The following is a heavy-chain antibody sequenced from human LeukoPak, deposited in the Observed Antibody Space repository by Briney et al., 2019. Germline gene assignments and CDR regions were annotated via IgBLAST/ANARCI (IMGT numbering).Heavy chain of an antibody. Sequence: SETLSLTCSVSGFSISRGFHWGWVRQPPGKGLEWIGCIHRSGSTYYNPSLMSRVTMSVDTSKNYFSLTLRSVTAADTAEYYCTRVNWINDYWGQGALVTVSS. V-gene: IGHV4-38-2*02. CDR2: IHRSGST. CDR3: TRVNWINDY. D-gene: IGHD1-1*01. J-gene: IGHJ4*02. CDR1: GFSISRGFH.